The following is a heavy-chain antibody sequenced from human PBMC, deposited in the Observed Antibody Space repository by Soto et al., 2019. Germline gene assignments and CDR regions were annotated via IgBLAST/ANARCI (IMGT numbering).Heavy chain of an antibody. CDR2: ISGGGANT. J-gene: IGHJ4*02. CDR1: GFTFSNYD. Sequence: GGSLRLSCAASGFTFSNYDMNWVRQAPGKGLEWVSGISGGGANTYYTDSVKGRFTISRDNAKNTLHLQMNRLRADDTAVYYCANSWRWWFCDWRQGTLVTVSS. V-gene: IGHV3-23*01. D-gene: IGHD2-15*01. CDR3: ANSWRWWFCD.